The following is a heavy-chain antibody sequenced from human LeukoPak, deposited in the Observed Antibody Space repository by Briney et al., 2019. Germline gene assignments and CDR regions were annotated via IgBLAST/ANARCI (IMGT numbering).Heavy chain of an antibody. J-gene: IGHJ5*02. CDR2: IYYSGTT. D-gene: IGHD6-19*01. Sequence: SETLSLTCTVSGGSISSYYWNWIRQPPGKGLEWIGYIYYSGTTNYNPSLNSRVTISVDTSKNQFSLKLNSVTAADTAVYYCAGSSFSSGWPNWFDPWGQGTLATVSS. V-gene: IGHV4-59*08. CDR3: AGSSFSSGWPNWFDP. CDR1: GGSISSYY.